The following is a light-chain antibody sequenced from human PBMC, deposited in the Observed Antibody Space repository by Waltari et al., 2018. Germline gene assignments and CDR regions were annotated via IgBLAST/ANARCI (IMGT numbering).Light chain of an antibody. Sequence: DVVMTQSPDSLAVSLGERATINCKSSQSVLYSSNNKNYIAWFQKKPGQPPKLLIYWASTRESGVPDRFSGSGSGTDFTLTISSLQAEDVAVYYCQQYYTSPQTFGQGTKLEIK. J-gene: IGKJ2*01. CDR1: QSVLYSSNNKNY. V-gene: IGKV4-1*01. CDR3: QQYYTSPQT. CDR2: WAS.